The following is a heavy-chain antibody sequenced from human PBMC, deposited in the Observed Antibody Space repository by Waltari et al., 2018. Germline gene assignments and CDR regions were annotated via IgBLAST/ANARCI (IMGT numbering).Heavy chain of an antibody. D-gene: IGHD3-16*01. CDR1: GGPFSSYA. Sequence: QVQLVQSGAEVKKPGSSVKVSCKASGGPFSSYAISWVRQAPGQGLEWMGGIIPILGIANYAQKFQGRVTITADESTSTAYMELSSLRSEDTAVYYCARWGRTATAPRYFDLWGRGTLVTVSS. V-gene: IGHV1-69*04. CDR3: ARWGRTATAPRYFDL. CDR2: IIPILGIA. J-gene: IGHJ2*01.